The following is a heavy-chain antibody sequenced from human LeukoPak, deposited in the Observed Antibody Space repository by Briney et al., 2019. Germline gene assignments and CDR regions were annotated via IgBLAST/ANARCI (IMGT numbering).Heavy chain of an antibody. CDR1: GFTFSSYW. D-gene: IGHD6-6*01. Sequence: GGSLRLSCAASGFTFSSYWMHWVRQAPGKGLVWVSRINSDGSSTSYADSVKGRFTISRDNAKKTLYLQVNSLRAEDTAVYYCARSYSSSPTTFHYWGQGTLVTVSS. J-gene: IGHJ4*02. CDR2: INSDGSST. CDR3: ARSYSSSPTTFHY. V-gene: IGHV3-74*01.